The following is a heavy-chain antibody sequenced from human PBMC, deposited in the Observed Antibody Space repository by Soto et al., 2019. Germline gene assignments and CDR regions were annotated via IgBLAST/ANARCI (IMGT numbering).Heavy chain of an antibody. D-gene: IGHD3-3*01. CDR2: MNPNSGNT. V-gene: IGHV1-8*01. Sequence: ASVKVSCKASGYTFTCYDIHWVRQATGQGLEWMGWMNPNSGNTGYAQKFQGRVTMTRNTSISTAYMELSSLRSEDTAVYYCARGGDFWSGYSYYYYYYYMDVWGKGTTVTVSS. CDR1: GYTFTCYD. CDR3: ARGGDFWSGYSYYYYYYYMDV. J-gene: IGHJ6*03.